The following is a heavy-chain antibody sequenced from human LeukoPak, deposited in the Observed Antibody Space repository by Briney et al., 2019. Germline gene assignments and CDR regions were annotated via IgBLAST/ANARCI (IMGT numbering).Heavy chain of an antibody. V-gene: IGHV1-46*01. CDR2: INPSGGST. J-gene: IGHJ4*02. CDR1: GYTFTGYY. Sequence: ASVKVSCKASGYTFTGYYMHWVRQAPGQGLEWMGIINPSGGSTSYAQKFQGRVTMTRDTSTSTVYMELSSLRSEDTAVYYCARGFGYYDSSGLYYFDYWGQGTLVTVSS. D-gene: IGHD3-22*01. CDR3: ARGFGYYDSSGLYYFDY.